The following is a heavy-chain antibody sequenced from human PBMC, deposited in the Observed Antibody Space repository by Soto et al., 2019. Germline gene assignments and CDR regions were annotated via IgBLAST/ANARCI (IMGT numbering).Heavy chain of an antibody. V-gene: IGHV3-11*04. D-gene: IGHD3-10*01. CDR3: ARRPGGALGFDS. CDR1: GFTFSDYY. CDR2: ISSSGSTI. Sequence: QVQLVESGGGLVKPGGSLRLSCAASGFTFSDYYMSWIRQAPGKGLEWVSYISSSGSTIYYADSVKGRFTISRDNAKNVFVLKVHSLKEEDTGVEFCARRPGGALGFDSWGRGTRVT. J-gene: IGHJ5*01.